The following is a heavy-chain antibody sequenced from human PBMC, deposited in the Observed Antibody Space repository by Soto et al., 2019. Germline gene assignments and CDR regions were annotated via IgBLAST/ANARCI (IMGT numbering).Heavy chain of an antibody. Sequence: ASVKVSCKASGYTFTSYAMHWVRQAPGQRLEWMGWINAGNGNTKYSQKFQGRVTITRDTSASTAYVELSSLRSEDTAVYYCARGCDYYYYYYMDVWGKGTTVTGSS. J-gene: IGHJ6*03. CDR3: ARGCDYYYYYYMDV. CDR1: GYTFTSYA. V-gene: IGHV1-3*01. D-gene: IGHD2-8*01. CDR2: INAGNGNT.